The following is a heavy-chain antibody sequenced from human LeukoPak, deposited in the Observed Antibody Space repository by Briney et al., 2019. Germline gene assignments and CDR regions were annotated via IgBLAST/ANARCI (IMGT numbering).Heavy chain of an antibody. J-gene: IGHJ5*02. CDR3: ARAIGELYNWFDP. Sequence: KPSETLSLTCTVSGGSISRTGHYWGWIRQPPGKGLEWIGGIYDSGSTYYNPSLKSRVTISVDTSKNQFSLKLSSVTAADTAVYYCARAIGELYNWFDPWGQGTLVTVSS. D-gene: IGHD3-10*01. CDR2: IYDSGST. CDR1: GGSISRTGHY. V-gene: IGHV4-39*07.